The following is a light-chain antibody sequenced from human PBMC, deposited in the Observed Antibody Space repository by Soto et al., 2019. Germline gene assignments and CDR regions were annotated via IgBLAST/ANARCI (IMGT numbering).Light chain of an antibody. CDR2: SAS. Sequence: EIVMTQSPATLSVSPGERATLSCRASQSVSSSLAWYQQNPGQAPRLLIYSASTRATGIPARFSGSGSGTDFTLTISSLQSEDFAVYYCQQYIYWPQTFGQGTKLEIK. CDR3: QQYIYWPQT. J-gene: IGKJ2*01. CDR1: QSVSSS. V-gene: IGKV3-15*01.